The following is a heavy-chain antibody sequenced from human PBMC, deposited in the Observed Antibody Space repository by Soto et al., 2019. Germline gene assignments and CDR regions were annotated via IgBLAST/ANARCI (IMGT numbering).Heavy chain of an antibody. CDR3: ARVSELSAYFNWFDP. CDR1: GGTFSSYA. V-gene: IGHV1-69*13. Sequence: GASVKVSCKASGGTFSSYAISWVRQAPGQGLEWMGGIIPIFGTANYAQKFQGRVTITADESTSRAYMELSSLRSEDTAVYYCARVSELSAYFNWFDPWGQGTLVTVSS. CDR2: IIPIFGTA. D-gene: IGHD3-9*01. J-gene: IGHJ5*02.